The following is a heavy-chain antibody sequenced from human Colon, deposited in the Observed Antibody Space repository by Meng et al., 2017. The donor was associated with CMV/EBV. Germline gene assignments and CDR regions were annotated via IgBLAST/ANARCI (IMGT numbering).Heavy chain of an antibody. CDR1: GGSISSSSYY. CDR2: IYYSGST. Sequence: GSLRLSCTVSGGSISSSSYYWGWIRQPPGKGLEWIGSIYYSGSTYYNPSLKSRVTISVDTSKNQFSLKLSSVTAADTAVYYCAKDGRRYSSSSLQFDYWGQGTLVTVSS. J-gene: IGHJ4*02. D-gene: IGHD6-13*01. V-gene: IGHV4-39*07. CDR3: AKDGRRYSSSSLQFDY.